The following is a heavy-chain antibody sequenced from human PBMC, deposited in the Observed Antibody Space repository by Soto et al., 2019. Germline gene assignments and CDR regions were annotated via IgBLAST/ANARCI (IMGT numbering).Heavy chain of an antibody. D-gene: IGHD4-17*01. V-gene: IGHV4-61*08. CDR2: IYYSGST. CDR1: GGSISSGDYY. CDR3: ARVREFLQGAPLRLDAFDI. Sequence: SETLSLTCTVSGGSISSGDYYWSWIRQPPGKGLEWLGYIYYSGSTNYNPSLKSRVTISVDTSKNQFSLKLSSVTAADTAVYYCARVREFLQGAPLRLDAFDIWGQGTMVTVSS. J-gene: IGHJ3*02.